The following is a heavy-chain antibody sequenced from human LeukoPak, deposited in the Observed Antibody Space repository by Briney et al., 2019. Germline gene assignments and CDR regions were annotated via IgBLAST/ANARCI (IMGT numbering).Heavy chain of an antibody. CDR3: ASLPYSSSSFDY. V-gene: IGHV5-51*01. CDR2: IYPGDSDT. D-gene: IGHD6-13*01. Sequence: GESLKISCKGSGYSFTSYWIGWVRQMPGKGLEWMGFIYPGDSDTRYSPSFQGQVTISADKSISTAYLRWSSLKASDTAMYFCASLPYSSSSFDYWGQGTLVTVSS. J-gene: IGHJ4*02. CDR1: GYSFTSYW.